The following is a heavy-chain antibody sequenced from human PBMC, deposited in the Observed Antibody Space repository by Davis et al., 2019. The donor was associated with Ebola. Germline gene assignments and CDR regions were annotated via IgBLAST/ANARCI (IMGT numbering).Heavy chain of an antibody. Sequence: PGGSLTLSCALSRLTFSGHWTTWVRQAQGEWLEWVANINQDGSEKNYVDSVKGRFTISRDNSKSSLYVYMNSLRGDDTAVYYCARHHYMRIDYWGQGSVVTVSS. D-gene: IGHD4-11*01. CDR1: RLTFSGHW. CDR2: INQDGSEK. CDR3: ARHHYMRIDY. V-gene: IGHV3-7*03. J-gene: IGHJ4*02.